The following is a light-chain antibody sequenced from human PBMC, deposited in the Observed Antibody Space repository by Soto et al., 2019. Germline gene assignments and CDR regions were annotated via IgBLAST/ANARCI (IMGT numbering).Light chain of an antibody. CDR1: SSNIGALYD. CDR3: CSYVSSKTYL. Sequence: QSVLTQPPSVSGAPGQRVTISCTGSSSNIGALYDVHWYKQLPGAAPKLLIYGNINRPSGVPDRFSGSKSDNTASLTISGLRTEDEADYYCCSYVSSKTYLFGTGTKVTVL. V-gene: IGLV1-40*01. J-gene: IGLJ1*01. CDR2: GNI.